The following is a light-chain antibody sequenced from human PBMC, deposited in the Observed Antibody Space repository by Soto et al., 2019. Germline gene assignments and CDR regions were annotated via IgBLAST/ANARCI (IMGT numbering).Light chain of an antibody. CDR2: GAS. CDR3: QQSGSSPWT. CDR1: QSVSSSY. Sequence: EIVLTQSPGTLSLSPGERATLSCRASQSVSSSYLAWYQQKPGQAPRLLIYGASSRATGIPDRFSGSGSGTDFTLTISRLEPEDVAVYYCQQSGSSPWTFGQGTKVEIK. J-gene: IGKJ1*01. V-gene: IGKV3-20*01.